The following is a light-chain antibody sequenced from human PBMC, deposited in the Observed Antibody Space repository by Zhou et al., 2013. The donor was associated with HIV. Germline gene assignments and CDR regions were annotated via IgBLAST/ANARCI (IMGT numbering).Light chain of an antibody. Sequence: EIVLTQSPATLSVFPGERATLSCRASQSLTSNVAWYQQKPGQAPRLLVYGASTRATGIPARFSGSGSGTEFTLTISSMQSEDVAVYYCQHYNNWPPITFGQG. CDR2: GAS. CDR3: QHYNNWPPIT. V-gene: IGKV3-15*01. CDR1: QSLTSN. J-gene: IGKJ5*01.